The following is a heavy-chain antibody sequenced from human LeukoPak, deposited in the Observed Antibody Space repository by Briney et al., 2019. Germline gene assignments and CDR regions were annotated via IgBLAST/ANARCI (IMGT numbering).Heavy chain of an antibody. CDR3: ARDLGGDYAYFDY. CDR2: INPNSGGT. V-gene: IGHV1-2*02. Sequence: ASVKVSCKASGYTFTGYYVQWVRQAPGQRLEWMGLINPNSGGTNYAQKFQGRVTMTRDTSISTAYMELSRLRSDDTAVYYCARDLGGDYAYFDYWGQGTLVTVSS. D-gene: IGHD4-17*01. J-gene: IGHJ4*02. CDR1: GYTFTGYY.